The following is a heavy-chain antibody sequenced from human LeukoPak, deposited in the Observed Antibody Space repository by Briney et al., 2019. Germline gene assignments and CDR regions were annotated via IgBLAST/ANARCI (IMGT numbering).Heavy chain of an antibody. CDR3: ARDSSKPMVRGVMDY. J-gene: IGHJ4*02. V-gene: IGHV4-4*07. Sequence: SETLSLTCTVSGGSISSYYWGWIRQPAGKGLEWIGRIYTSGSTNYNPSLKSRVTMSVDTSKNQFSLKLSSVTAADTAVYYCARDSSKPMVRGVMDYWGQGTLVTVSS. D-gene: IGHD3-10*01. CDR1: GGSISSYY. CDR2: IYTSGST.